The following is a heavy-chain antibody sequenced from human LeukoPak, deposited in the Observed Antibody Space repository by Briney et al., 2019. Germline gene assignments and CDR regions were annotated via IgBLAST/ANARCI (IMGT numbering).Heavy chain of an antibody. V-gene: IGHV4-59*01. CDR3: ARARVTYYYGSGSRPYYYYYMDV. CDR2: IYYSGST. Sequence: PSETLSLTCTVSGGSISSYYWSWIRQPPGKGLEWIGYIYYSGSTNYNPSLKSRVTISVDTSKNQFSLKLSSVTAADTAVYYCARARVTYYYGSGSRPYYYYYMDVWGKGTTVTVSS. CDR1: GGSISSYY. D-gene: IGHD3-10*01. J-gene: IGHJ6*03.